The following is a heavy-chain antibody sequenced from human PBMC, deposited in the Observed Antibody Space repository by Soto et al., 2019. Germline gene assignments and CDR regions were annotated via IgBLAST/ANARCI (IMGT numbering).Heavy chain of an antibody. CDR2: IYYSGST. CDR1: GGSISSSSYY. CDR3: ASYYYDSSGPPADDAFDI. Sequence: SETLSLTCTVSGGSISSSSYYWGWIRQPPGKGLEWIGSIYYSGSTYYNPSLKSRVTISVDTSKNQFSLKLSSVTAADTAVYYCASYYYDSSGPPADDAFDIWGQGTMVTVSS. D-gene: IGHD3-22*01. J-gene: IGHJ3*02. V-gene: IGHV4-39*01.